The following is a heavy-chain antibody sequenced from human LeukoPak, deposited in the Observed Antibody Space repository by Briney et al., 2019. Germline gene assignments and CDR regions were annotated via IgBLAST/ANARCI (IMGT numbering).Heavy chain of an antibody. CDR1: AFNFKTFS. V-gene: IGHV3-21*01. D-gene: IGHD3-10*01. J-gene: IGHJ6*02. Sequence: GGSLRLSCAASAFNFKTFSMNWVRQAPGKGLEWVSSITSSSSYIYYADSVRGRFTISRDNAKNSLYLQMNSLRAEDTTVYYCARDPGGSYYYYGMDVWGQGTTVTVSS. CDR3: ARDPGGSYYYYGMDV. CDR2: ITSSSSYI.